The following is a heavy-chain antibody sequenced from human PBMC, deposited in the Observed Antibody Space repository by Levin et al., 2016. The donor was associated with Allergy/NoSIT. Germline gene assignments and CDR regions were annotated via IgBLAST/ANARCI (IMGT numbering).Heavy chain of an antibody. D-gene: IGHD5-24*01. V-gene: IGHV3-30*18. CDR2: ISYDGSHK. Sequence: GESLKISCAASGFTFSSSGMHWVRQAPGKGLEWVALISYDGSHKYYADSVKGRFTISRDNSKSTLYLQMNSLRAEDTAVYYCAKDPLRDGYNYYYFDYWGQGTLVTVSS. J-gene: IGHJ4*02. CDR1: GFTFSSSG. CDR3: AKDPLRDGYNYYYFDY.